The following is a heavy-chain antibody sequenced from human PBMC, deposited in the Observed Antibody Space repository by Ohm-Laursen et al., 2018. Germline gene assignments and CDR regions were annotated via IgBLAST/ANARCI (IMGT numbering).Heavy chain of an antibody. Sequence: TLSLTCSVSGDSISAHYWSWIRQPPGKGLEWIGYIYYSGSTNYNPSLTTQVTISADTSKNQISLKLGSVTVADTAVFYCARRGSGGRSFDYWGQGSLVTVSS. CDR2: IYYSGST. D-gene: IGHD2-15*01. CDR1: GDSISAHY. CDR3: ARRGSGGRSFDY. J-gene: IGHJ4*02. V-gene: IGHV4-59*08.